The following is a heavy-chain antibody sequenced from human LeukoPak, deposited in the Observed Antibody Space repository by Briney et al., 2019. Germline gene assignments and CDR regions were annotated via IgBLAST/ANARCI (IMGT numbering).Heavy chain of an antibody. CDR2: ISAYNGNT. D-gene: IGHD3-9*01. J-gene: IGHJ6*02. V-gene: IGHV1-18*01. Sequence: ASVKVSCKASGYTFTSYGISWVRQAPGQGLEWMGWISAYNGNTNYAQKLQGRVTMTTDTSTSTAYMELRSLRSDDTAVYYCARMQAPGDFDWLLSLYYYGMDVWGQGTMVTVSS. CDR3: ARMQAPGDFDWLLSLYYYGMDV. CDR1: GYTFTSYG.